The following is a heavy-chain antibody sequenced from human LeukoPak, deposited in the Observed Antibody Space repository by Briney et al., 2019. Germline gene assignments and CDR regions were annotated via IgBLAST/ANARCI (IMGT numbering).Heavy chain of an antibody. CDR1: GYTFTDHA. J-gene: IGHJ5*02. Sequence: ASVKVSCKASGYTFTDHAVHWVRQAPGQSLEWMGWINSVNGDTRYLQKLQGRVTITRDTSASTAYIELTSLTSEDTAIYYCARDARRCSGDVCHFGWFDPWGQGTLVTVSS. D-gene: IGHD2-15*01. V-gene: IGHV1-3*01. CDR2: INSVNGDT. CDR3: ARDARRCSGDVCHFGWFDP.